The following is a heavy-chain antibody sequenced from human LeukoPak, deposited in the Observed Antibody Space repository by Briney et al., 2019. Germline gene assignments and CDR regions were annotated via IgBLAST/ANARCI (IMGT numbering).Heavy chain of an antibody. CDR1: GGSISNTASY. Sequence: NTSETLSLTCFVSGGSISNTASYWSWIRQHPGKGLEWIGYIYSSGRTYFNPSLRGRLSMSVDTSNSQFSLKLSSVTAADTAVYYCARDLGSPTAFDIWGQGTMVTVSS. CDR2: IYSSGRT. CDR3: ARDLGSPTAFDI. J-gene: IGHJ3*02. V-gene: IGHV4-31*03.